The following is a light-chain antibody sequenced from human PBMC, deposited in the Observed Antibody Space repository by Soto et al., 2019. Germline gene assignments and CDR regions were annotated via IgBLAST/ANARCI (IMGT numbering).Light chain of an antibody. J-gene: IGLJ3*02. CDR3: TSFTTTNSWV. Sequence: QSVLTQPASVSGSPGQSITISCTGTSSDIGVYNYVSWYQQHPGKAPKLVICEVSNRPSGVSIRFSGSKSGNTASLTISGLRAEDEADYYCTSFTTTNSWVFGGGTKVTVL. CDR2: EVS. V-gene: IGLV2-14*01. CDR1: SSDIGVYNY.